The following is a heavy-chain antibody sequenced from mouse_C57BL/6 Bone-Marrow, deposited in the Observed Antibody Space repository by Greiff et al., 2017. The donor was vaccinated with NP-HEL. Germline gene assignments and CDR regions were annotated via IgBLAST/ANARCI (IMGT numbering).Heavy chain of an antibody. CDR1: GFTFSDYY. J-gene: IGHJ4*01. CDR3: ARFYYYGSSLYYYAMDY. V-gene: IGHV5-16*01. D-gene: IGHD1-1*01. CDR2: INYDGSST. Sequence: EVQLVESEGGLVQPGSSMKLSCTASGFTFSDYYMAWVRQVPEKGLEWVANINYDGSSTYYLDSLKSRFIISRDNAKNILYLQMSSLKSEDTATYYCARFYYYGSSLYYYAMDYWGQGTSVTVSS.